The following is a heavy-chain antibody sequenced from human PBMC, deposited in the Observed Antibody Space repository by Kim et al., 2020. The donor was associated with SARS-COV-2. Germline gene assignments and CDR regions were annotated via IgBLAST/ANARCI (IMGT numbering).Heavy chain of an antibody. J-gene: IGHJ4*02. CDR2: IYSGGST. Sequence: GGSLRLSCAASGFTVSSNYMSWVRQAPGKGLEWVSVIYSGGSTYYADSVKGRFTISRDNSKNTLYLQMNSLRAEDTAVYYCARSFSSGYYRAFDYWGQGTLVTVSS. CDR3: ARSFSSGYYRAFDY. V-gene: IGHV3-53*01. CDR1: GFTVSSNY. D-gene: IGHD3-22*01.